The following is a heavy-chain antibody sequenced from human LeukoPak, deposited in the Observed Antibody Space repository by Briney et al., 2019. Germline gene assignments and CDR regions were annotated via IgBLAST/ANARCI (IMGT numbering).Heavy chain of an antibody. V-gene: IGHV3-30-3*01. Sequence: GGSLRLSCAASGFPFSTYPMHWVRQAPGKGLEWVAVISNVGTNEYYRDSVKGRFTISKDNSKNTLYLQMNSLRGEDTAVYYCAALWSGTYYFDYWGQGTLVTVSS. J-gene: IGHJ4*02. CDR2: ISNVGTNE. D-gene: IGHD3-3*01. CDR3: AALWSGTYYFDY. CDR1: GFPFSTYP.